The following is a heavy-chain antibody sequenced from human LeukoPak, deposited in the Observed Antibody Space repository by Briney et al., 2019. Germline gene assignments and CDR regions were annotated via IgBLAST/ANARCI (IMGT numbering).Heavy chain of an antibody. Sequence: GGSLRLSCAASGFTFSSYGMHWVRQAPGKGLEWVAVIWYDGSNKYYADSVKGRFTISRDNSKNTLYLQMNSLRAEDTAVYYCARDETYYDILTGYQNGYYFDYWGQGTLDTVSS. D-gene: IGHD3-9*01. CDR3: ARDETYYDILTGYQNGYYFDY. CDR1: GFTFSSYG. CDR2: IWYDGSNK. V-gene: IGHV3-33*01. J-gene: IGHJ4*02.